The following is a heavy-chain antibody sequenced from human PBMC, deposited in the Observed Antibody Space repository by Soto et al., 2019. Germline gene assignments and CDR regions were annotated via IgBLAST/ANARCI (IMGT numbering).Heavy chain of an antibody. Sequence: XLRLSCADSGFTFRIYALHWVRQAPGKGLEWVAAISYGGDNKYYAGSVKGRFTISRDNSKNTLFLQMNSLKAEDTAVYYCAREKLSLGNYYYNGMDVWGQGTTVTVSS. CDR3: AREKLSLGNYYYNGMDV. D-gene: IGHD3-16*01. V-gene: IGHV3-30-3*01. CDR2: ISYGGDNK. CDR1: GFTFRIYA. J-gene: IGHJ6*02.